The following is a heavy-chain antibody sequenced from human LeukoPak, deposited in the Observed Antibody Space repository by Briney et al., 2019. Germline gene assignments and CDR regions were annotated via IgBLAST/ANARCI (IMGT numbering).Heavy chain of an antibody. CDR2: ISGSGGAT. CDR1: GFTFNTYG. CDR3: AKDYGPLSSY. J-gene: IGHJ4*02. D-gene: IGHD4-17*01. Sequence: PGGSLRLSCAASGFTFNTYGMSWVRQAPGKGLEWVSGISGSGGATYYADSVKGRFTISRDNSKNTLYLQMNSLRAEDTAVYYCAKDYGPLSSYWGQGILVTVSS. V-gene: IGHV3-23*01.